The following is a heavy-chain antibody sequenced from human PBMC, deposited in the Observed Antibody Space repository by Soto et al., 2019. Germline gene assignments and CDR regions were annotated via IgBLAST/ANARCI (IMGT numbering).Heavy chain of an antibody. D-gene: IGHD1-26*01. V-gene: IGHV4-31*03. Sequence: QVQLQESGPGLVRHSQTLSLTCTVSGDSISSGNYYWSWIRQHPGKGLEWIGYIHYGGSTYNNPSLKSRLIISEDASKNQFSLKLTSVTAADTAVYYCGRSRGVYYYYMDVWGKGTTVTVSS. CDR3: GRSRGVYYYYMDV. CDR1: GDSISSGNYY. J-gene: IGHJ6*03. CDR2: IHYGGST.